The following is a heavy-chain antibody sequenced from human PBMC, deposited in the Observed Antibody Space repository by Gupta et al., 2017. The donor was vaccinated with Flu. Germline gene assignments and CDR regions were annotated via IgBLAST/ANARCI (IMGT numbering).Heavy chain of an antibody. CDR3: ARSAAIFGVVTGYYMDV. V-gene: IGHV4-59*01. D-gene: IGHD3-3*01. Sequence: QVQLQESGPGLVKPSETLSLTCIVSGGSINSYYWSWVRQPPGKGLEWIGYISYTGITNYNSSLKSRVTISVDTSKNQFSLKVTSVTAADTAVYYCARSAAIFGVVTGYYMDVWGKGTTVTVSS. J-gene: IGHJ6*03. CDR1: GGSINSYY. CDR2: ISYTGIT.